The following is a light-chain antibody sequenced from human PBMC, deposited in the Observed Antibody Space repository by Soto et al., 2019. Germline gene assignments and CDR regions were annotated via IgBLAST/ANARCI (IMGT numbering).Light chain of an antibody. CDR3: QQYYNSRT. J-gene: IGKJ1*01. Sequence: EILVTQSPGTLSLSRGEIATLSCRASQSLSSNYLAWYQQKPGQAPRLLIYGASSRAIGVPDRFSGSGSGTDFTLTISSLEPEDFAMYYCQQYYNSRTFGQGTKVDI. V-gene: IGKV3-20*01. CDR1: QSLSSNY. CDR2: GAS.